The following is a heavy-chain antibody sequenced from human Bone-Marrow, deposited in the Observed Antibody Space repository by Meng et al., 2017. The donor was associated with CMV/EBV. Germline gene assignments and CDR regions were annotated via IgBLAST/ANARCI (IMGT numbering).Heavy chain of an antibody. CDR1: GGSVSSGSYY. J-gene: IGHJ3*02. Sequence: SEPLSLTCTVSGGSVSSGSYYWSWIRQPPGKGLEWIGYIYYSGSTNYNPSLKSRVTISVDTSKNQFSLKLSSVTAADTAVYYCARSTPRGMVREPRDAFDIWGQGTMVTVSS. D-gene: IGHD3-10*01. V-gene: IGHV4-61*01. CDR2: IYYSGST. CDR3: ARSTPRGMVREPRDAFDI.